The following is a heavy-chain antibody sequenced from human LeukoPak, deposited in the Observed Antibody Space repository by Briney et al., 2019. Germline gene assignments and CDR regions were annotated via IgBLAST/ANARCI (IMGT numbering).Heavy chain of an antibody. J-gene: IGHJ4*02. CDR2: IYSGGST. Sequence: PGGSLRLSCAASGFTVRSNYMSWVRQAPGKGLEWVSVIYSGGSTYSADSVKGRFTISRDNSKNTLYLQMNSLRAEDTAVYYCARSSGRYDSSGYSDYWGQGTLVSVSS. CDR1: GFTVRSNY. D-gene: IGHD3-22*01. V-gene: IGHV3-53*01. CDR3: ARSSGRYDSSGYSDY.